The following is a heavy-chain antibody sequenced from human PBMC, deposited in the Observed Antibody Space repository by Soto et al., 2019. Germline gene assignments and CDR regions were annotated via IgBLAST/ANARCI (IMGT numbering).Heavy chain of an antibody. CDR1: GGSISSSSYY. CDR2: IYYSGST. V-gene: IGHV4-39*01. D-gene: IGHD3-16*02. CDR3: ARHNYDYIWGSYRSFPRDFDY. Sequence: SETLSLTCTVSGGSISSSSYYWGRIRQPPGKGLEWIGSIYYSGSTYYNPSLKSRVTISVDTSKNQFSLKLSSVTAADTAVYYCARHNYDYIWGSYRSFPRDFDYWGQGTLVTVSS. J-gene: IGHJ4*02.